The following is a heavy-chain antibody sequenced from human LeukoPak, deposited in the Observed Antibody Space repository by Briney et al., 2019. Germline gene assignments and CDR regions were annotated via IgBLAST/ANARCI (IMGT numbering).Heavy chain of an antibody. Sequence: GGSLRLSCSASGFTFSSYAMHWVRQAPGQGLAYVSAISSNGGSTYYADSVKGRFTISRDNSKNTLYLQMSSLRAEDTAVYYCVRTYGYCSSTSCYVFDYWGQGTLVTVSS. CDR1: GFTFSSYA. CDR3: VRTYGYCSSTSCYVFDY. D-gene: IGHD2-2*01. J-gene: IGHJ4*02. V-gene: IGHV3-64D*09. CDR2: ISSNGGST.